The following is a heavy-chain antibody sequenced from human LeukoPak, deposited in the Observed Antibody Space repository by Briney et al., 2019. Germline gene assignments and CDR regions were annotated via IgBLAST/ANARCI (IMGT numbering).Heavy chain of an antibody. CDR3: ARAPHSWGFDY. V-gene: IGHV1-8*02. J-gene: IGHJ4*02. CDR1: GYTFTSYY. CDR2: MNPNSGAT. Sequence: ASVKVSCKASGYTFTSYYMHWVRQATGQGPEWMGWMNPNSGATGYAQKFQGRVTMTRSASINTAYMELSSLRSEDTAVYYCARAPHSWGFDYWGQGTLVTVSS. D-gene: IGHD7-27*01.